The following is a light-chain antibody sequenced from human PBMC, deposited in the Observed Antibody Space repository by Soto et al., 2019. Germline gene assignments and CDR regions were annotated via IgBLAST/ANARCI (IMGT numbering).Light chain of an antibody. CDR3: QQYNDYPWT. CDR2: KAS. J-gene: IGKJ1*01. V-gene: IGKV1-5*03. CDR1: QSISSW. Sequence: DIQMTQSPSTLSTSVGDRVTITCRASQSISSWLAWYQQKPGKAPKLLIYKASSLESGVPSRFSGSGSETAFTLTISSLQPDDFATYFCQQYNDYPWTFGQGTKVEIK.